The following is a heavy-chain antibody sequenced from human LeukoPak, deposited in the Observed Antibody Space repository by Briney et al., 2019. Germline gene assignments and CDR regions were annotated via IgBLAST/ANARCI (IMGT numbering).Heavy chain of an antibody. CDR3: ASYCSSTSCQRFDY. V-gene: IGHV4-59*01. Sequence: SETLSLTCTVSGSSISSYYWSWIRQPPGKGLEWIGYIYYSGSTNYNPSLKSRVTISVDTSKNQFSLKLSSVTAADTAVYYCASYCSSTSCQRFDYWGQGTLVTVSS. CDR1: GSSISSYY. D-gene: IGHD2-2*01. J-gene: IGHJ4*02. CDR2: IYYSGST.